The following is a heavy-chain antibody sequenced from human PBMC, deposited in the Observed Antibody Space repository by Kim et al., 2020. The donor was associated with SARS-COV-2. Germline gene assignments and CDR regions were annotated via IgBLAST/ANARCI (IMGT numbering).Heavy chain of an antibody. CDR3: ARHLVDHDYGDYVGDY. Sequence: GESLKISCKGSGYSFTSYWIGWVRQMPGKGLEWMGIIYPGDSDTRYSPSFQGQVTISADKSISTAYLQWSSLKASDTAMYYCARHLVDHDYGDYVGDYWGQGTLVTVSS. J-gene: IGHJ4*02. D-gene: IGHD4-17*01. CDR2: IYPGDSDT. CDR1: GYSFTSYW. V-gene: IGHV5-51*01.